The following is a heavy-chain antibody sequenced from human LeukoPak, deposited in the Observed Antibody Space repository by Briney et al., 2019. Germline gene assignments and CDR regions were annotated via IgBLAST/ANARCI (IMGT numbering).Heavy chain of an antibody. CDR3: ARGSRPRLLRFFKGQEVNWFDP. CDR1: GGSFSGYY. Sequence: SETLSLTCAVYGGSFSGYYWSWIRQPPGKGLEWIGEINHSGSTNYNPSLKSRVTISVDTSKNQFSLKLSSVTAADTAVYYCARGSRPRLLRFFKGQEVNWFDPWGQGTLVTVSS. CDR2: INHSGST. V-gene: IGHV4-34*01. J-gene: IGHJ5*02. D-gene: IGHD3-3*01.